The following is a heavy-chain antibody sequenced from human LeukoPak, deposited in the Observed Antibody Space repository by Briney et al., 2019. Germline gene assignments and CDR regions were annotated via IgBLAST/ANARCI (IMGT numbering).Heavy chain of an antibody. V-gene: IGHV4-59*01. CDR2: IYNTGST. J-gene: IGHJ4*02. CDR3: ASSYYDFWSDTYYFEY. CDR1: GGSISGYY. D-gene: IGHD3-3*01. Sequence: PSETLSLTCTVSGGSISGYYWSWIRQPPGKGLEWIGYIYNTGSTNYKSFLKSRVTMSLDTSKNQFSLRLNSVTAADTAVYYCASSYYDFWSDTYYFEYWGQGTLVTVSS.